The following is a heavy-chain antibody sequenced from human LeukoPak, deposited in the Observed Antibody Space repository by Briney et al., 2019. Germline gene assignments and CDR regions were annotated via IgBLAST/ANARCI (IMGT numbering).Heavy chain of an antibody. CDR1: GFTFSDYY. Sequence: GGSLRLSCAASGFTFSDYYMSWIRQAPGKGLEWVSYISSSGSTIYYADSVQGRLTISRDNAKNSLYLQMNSLRAEDTAVYYCARDYDILTGYSQVPHFDYWGQGTLVTVSS. D-gene: IGHD3-9*01. CDR3: ARDYDILTGYSQVPHFDY. J-gene: IGHJ4*02. CDR2: ISSSGSTI. V-gene: IGHV3-11*01.